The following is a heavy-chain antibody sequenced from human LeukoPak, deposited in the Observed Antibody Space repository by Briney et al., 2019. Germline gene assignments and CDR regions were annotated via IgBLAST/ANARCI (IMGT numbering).Heavy chain of an antibody. Sequence: PSGTLSLTCTVSGGSISSYYWSWIRQPPGKGLEWIGYIYYSGSTNYNPSLKSRVTISVDTSKNQFSLKLSSVTAADTAVCYCARYSYDLRQVTAFDIWGQGTMVTVSS. CDR1: GGSISSYY. CDR3: ARYSYDLRQVTAFDI. CDR2: IYYSGST. V-gene: IGHV4-59*08. J-gene: IGHJ3*02. D-gene: IGHD5-12*01.